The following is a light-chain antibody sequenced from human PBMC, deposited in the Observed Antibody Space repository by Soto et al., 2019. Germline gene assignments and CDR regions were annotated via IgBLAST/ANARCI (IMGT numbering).Light chain of an antibody. V-gene: IGKV1-9*01. CDR1: QGINSF. Sequence: DIQCTKTPSALSASVGYRVTITCRASQGINSFLAWYQQEPGKAPNLLIYGASTSQNGVPSRFSGSGSGTEFTLTISSLQPDDFATYYCQQYNSYSRTFGQGTKVDIK. CDR2: GAS. CDR3: QQYNSYSRT. J-gene: IGKJ1*01.